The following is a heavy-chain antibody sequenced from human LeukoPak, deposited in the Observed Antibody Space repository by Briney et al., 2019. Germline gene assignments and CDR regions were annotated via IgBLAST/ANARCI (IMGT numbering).Heavy chain of an antibody. V-gene: IGHV5-51*01. J-gene: IGHJ4*02. D-gene: IGHD6-19*01. CDR2: IYPGDSDT. CDR1: GYSFTSYW. CDR3: ARPNSIKRSSGWYIGY. Sequence: GESLKISCKGSGYSFTSYWIGWVRQMPGKGLEWMGIIYPGDSDTRYSPSFQGQVTISADKSISTAYLQWSSLKASDTAMYYCARPNSIKRSSGWYIGYWGQGTLVTVSS.